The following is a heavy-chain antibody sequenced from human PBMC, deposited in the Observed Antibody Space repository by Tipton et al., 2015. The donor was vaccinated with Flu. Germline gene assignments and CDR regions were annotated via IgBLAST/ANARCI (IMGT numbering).Heavy chain of an antibody. CDR3: AKEPVPRDGGSHYAD. V-gene: IGHV3-30*18. CDR1: GFTFSSYG. J-gene: IGHJ4*02. D-gene: IGHD5-24*01. CDR2: ISWDGTAQ. Sequence: SLRLSCAASGFTFSSYGMHWIRQAPGRGLEWVAVISWDGTAQYYADSVKGRFTIFRDSSKNVVSLQMSSLRVEDTAVYYCAKEPVPRDGGSHYADWGQGTLVTVSS.